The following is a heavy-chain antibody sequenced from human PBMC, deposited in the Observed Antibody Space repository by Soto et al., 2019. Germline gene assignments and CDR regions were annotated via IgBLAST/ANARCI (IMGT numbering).Heavy chain of an antibody. CDR1: GFTFSGFTFSSYA. CDR3: AKDRAAVAPRVRFDP. CDR2: ISGSGDNT. V-gene: IGHV3-23*01. Sequence: GSLRLSCAASGFTFSGFTFSSYAMSWDRQAPGKGLEWVSSISGSGDNTYYADSVKGRFTISRDNSKNTLSLQMNSLRADDTAVYYCAKDRAAVAPRVRFDPWGQGTLVTVSS. D-gene: IGHD6-19*01. J-gene: IGHJ5*02.